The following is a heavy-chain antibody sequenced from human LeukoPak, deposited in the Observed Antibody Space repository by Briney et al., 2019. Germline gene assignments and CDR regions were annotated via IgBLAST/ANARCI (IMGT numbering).Heavy chain of an antibody. Sequence: PGGSLRLSCAASGFTFSSYAMSWVRQAPGKGLEWVSAISGSGGSTYYADSVKGRFTISRDNSKNTLYLQMNSLRAEDTAVYCCAKEEHIVVVVAATGYWGQGTLVTVFS. CDR1: GFTFSSYA. CDR3: AKEEHIVVVVAATGY. J-gene: IGHJ4*02. V-gene: IGHV3-23*01. D-gene: IGHD2-15*01. CDR2: ISGSGGST.